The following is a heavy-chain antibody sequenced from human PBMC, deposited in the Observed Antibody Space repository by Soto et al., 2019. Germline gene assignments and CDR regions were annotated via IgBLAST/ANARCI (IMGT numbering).Heavy chain of an antibody. J-gene: IGHJ6*02. CDR3: AKRIYSSSADCGMDV. D-gene: IGHD6-6*01. Sequence: SLRPSPLSPGFTFSTLSWHRLRQAPASALEWVAVISYDGSNKYYADSVKGRFTISRDNSKNTLYLQMNSLRAEDTAVYYCAKRIYSSSADCGMDVWGQGTTVTVS. V-gene: IGHV3-30*18. CDR2: ISYDGSNK. CDR1: GFTFSTLS.